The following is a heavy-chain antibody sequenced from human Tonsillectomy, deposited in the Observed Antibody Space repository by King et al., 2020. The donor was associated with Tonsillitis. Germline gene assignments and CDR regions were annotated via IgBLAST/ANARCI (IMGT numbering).Heavy chain of an antibody. V-gene: IGHV3-11*06. D-gene: IGHD3-22*01. J-gene: IGHJ6*02. CDR3: ARVVGKITMTVIYYYGLDV. CDR2: ISRSSRYT. Sequence: VQLVESGGGLVKPGGSLRISCAPSGFTFSDYYMSWIRQAPGKGLEWVAYISRSSRYTNYADSVKGRFNISRDNAKNSLYLQMNSLRAEDTAVYYCARVVGKITMTVIYYYGLDVWGQGTTVTVSS. CDR1: GFTFSDYY.